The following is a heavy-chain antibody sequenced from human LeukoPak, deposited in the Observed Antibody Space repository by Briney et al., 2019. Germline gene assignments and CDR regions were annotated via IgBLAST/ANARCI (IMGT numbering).Heavy chain of an antibody. D-gene: IGHD4-17*01. CDR3: YYGDYGRLY. Sequence: ASVKVSCKASGYTFTRYDINWVRQATGQGLEWMGWMNPKSGNTGHAQKFQGRVTITRDTSISTAYLQWSSLKASDTAMYYCYYGDYGRLYWGQGTLVSVSS. V-gene: IGHV1-8*03. J-gene: IGHJ4*02. CDR1: GYTFTRYD. CDR2: MNPKSGNT.